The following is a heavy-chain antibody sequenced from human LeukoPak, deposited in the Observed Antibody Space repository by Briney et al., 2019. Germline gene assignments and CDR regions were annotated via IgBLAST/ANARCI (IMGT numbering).Heavy chain of an antibody. V-gene: IGHV4-4*07. D-gene: IGHD1-26*01. CDR3: ARVVVTIVGTYYYYYMDV. CDR1: GGSISSYY. Sequence: SETLSLTCTVSGGSISSYYWSWIRQPAGKGLEWNGRIYTSGSTNYNPSLKSRVTMSVDTSKNQFSLKLSSVTAADTAVYYCARVVVTIVGTYYYYYMDVWGKGTTVTVSS. CDR2: IYTSGST. J-gene: IGHJ6*03.